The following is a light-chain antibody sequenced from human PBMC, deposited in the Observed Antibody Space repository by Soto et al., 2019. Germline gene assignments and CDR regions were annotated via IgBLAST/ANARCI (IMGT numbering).Light chain of an antibody. J-gene: IGKJ5*01. V-gene: IGKV1-33*01. CDR1: QNITNY. CDR3: QQYYGLPPLT. Sequence: IHMTQCPTSLTESLSSLVTSTCHASQNITNYLSWYQQKPGKAPNLLIYHASKLAKGVTSRFSGSVSGTDFSFIITSLQREDLATYYCQQYYGLPPLTFGQGTRLEIK. CDR2: HAS.